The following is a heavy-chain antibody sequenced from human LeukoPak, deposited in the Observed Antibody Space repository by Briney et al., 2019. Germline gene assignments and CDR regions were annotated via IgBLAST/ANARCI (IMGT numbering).Heavy chain of an antibody. CDR3: ARANYIYTSVDYSYGE. D-gene: IGHD3-22*01. Sequence: ASLKVSCKSSGYTFTDYYMHWLRQAPGQGLQYMGWMNPITGGTNYAHHFQGRVTMTRDTSISTAYLELSRLTSDDTAVYYCARANYIYTSVDYSYGEWGQGTLVTVST. CDR1: GYTFTDYY. CDR2: MNPITGGT. J-gene: IGHJ4*02. V-gene: IGHV1-2*02.